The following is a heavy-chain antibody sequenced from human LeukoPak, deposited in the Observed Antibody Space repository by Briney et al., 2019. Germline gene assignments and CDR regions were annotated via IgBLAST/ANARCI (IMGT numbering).Heavy chain of an antibody. Sequence: GGSLRLSCATSGSTFSQFGMTWVRQPPGKGLEWVASFDGNAHGTYFADSVKGRCTISSDNSKNTVYLQMNSLRADDTAIYYCAKARIIGVGWAQFDSWGQGSLVTVSS. J-gene: IGHJ4*02. CDR2: FDGNAHGT. CDR1: GSTFSQFG. CDR3: AKARIIGVGWAQFDS. V-gene: IGHV3-23*01. D-gene: IGHD2-21*01.